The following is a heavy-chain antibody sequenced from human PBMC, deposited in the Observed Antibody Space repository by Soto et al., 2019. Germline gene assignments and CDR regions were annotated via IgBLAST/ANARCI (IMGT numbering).Heavy chain of an antibody. D-gene: IGHD3-22*01. V-gene: IGHV1-18*01. CDR2: ISAYNGNT. CDR3: ARADSSGYFPPFDY. J-gene: IGHJ4*02. Sequence: ASVKVSCKTSGYTFSSHGISWVRQAPGQGLEWMGWISAYNGNTNYAQKLQGRVTMTTDTSTSTAYMELRSLRSDDTAVYYCARADSSGYFPPFDYWGQGTLVTVSS. CDR1: GYTFSSHG.